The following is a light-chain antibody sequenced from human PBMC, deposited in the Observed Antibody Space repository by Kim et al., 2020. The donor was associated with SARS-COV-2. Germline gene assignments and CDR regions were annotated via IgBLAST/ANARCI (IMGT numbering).Light chain of an antibody. CDR2: GKN. Sequence: SSELTQDPAVSVALGQTVRITCQGDSLRNYYASWYQQKAGQAPVVVIYGKNNRPSGIPDRFSGSSSGNTASLTITGAQAEDEADYYCSSRDNSGNYVLFGGGTQLTVL. V-gene: IGLV3-19*01. CDR1: SLRNYY. CDR3: SSRDNSGNYVL. J-gene: IGLJ2*01.